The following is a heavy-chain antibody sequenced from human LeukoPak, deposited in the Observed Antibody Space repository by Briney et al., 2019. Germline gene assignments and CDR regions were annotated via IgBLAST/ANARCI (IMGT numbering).Heavy chain of an antibody. D-gene: IGHD6-13*01. V-gene: IGHV3-21*01. CDR2: ISSSSSYI. Sequence: SGGSLRLSCAASGFTFSSYSMNWVRQAPGKGLEWVSSISSSSSYIYYADSVKGRFTISRDNAKNSLYLQMNSLRAEDTAVYYCARDRSSWYDFDYWGQGTLVTVSS. CDR3: ARDRSSWYDFDY. J-gene: IGHJ4*02. CDR1: GFTFSSYS.